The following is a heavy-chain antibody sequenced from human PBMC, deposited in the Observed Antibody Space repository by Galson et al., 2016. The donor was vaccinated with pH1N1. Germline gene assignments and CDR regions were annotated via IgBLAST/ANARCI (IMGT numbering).Heavy chain of an antibody. V-gene: IGHV4-59*11. J-gene: IGHJ4*02. CDR3: ARTPSYYDSWRGYGYYFDS. CDR2: IYYSGST. CDR1: GGSFSNQY. Sequence: LSLTCTVSGGSFSNQYWSWIRQPPGKGLERIGYIYYSGSTNYNPPLKSRVTISVDTSKKHFSLKLSSVTAADTAIYYCARTPSYYDSWRGYGYYFDSWGQGTRVTVSS. D-gene: IGHD3-3*01.